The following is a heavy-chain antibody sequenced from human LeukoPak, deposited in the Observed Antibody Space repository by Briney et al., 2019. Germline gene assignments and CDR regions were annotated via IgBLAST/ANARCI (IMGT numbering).Heavy chain of an antibody. Sequence: GGSLRLSCAASGFTFSSYSMNWVRQAPGKGLEWVSSISSSSSYIKYADSVKGRFTISRDNAKNSLYPQMNSLRAEDTAVYYCARALWGSGSYYSQTSYYYYYYMDVWGKGTTVIISS. CDR3: ARALWGSGSYYSQTSYYYYYYMDV. CDR1: GFTFSSYS. J-gene: IGHJ6*03. D-gene: IGHD3-10*01. V-gene: IGHV3-21*01. CDR2: ISSSSSYI.